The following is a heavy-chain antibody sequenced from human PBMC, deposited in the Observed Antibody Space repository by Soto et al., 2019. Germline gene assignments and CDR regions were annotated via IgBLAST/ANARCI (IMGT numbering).Heavy chain of an antibody. CDR3: ARFYYDSSGYLPSPYYYYYGMDV. V-gene: IGHV3-7*04. CDR2: IKQDGSEK. J-gene: IGHJ6*02. D-gene: IGHD3-22*01. Sequence: EVQVVESGGGLVQPGGSLRLSCAASGFTFSSYWMSWVRQAPGKGLEWVANIKQDGSEKYYVDSVKGRFTISRDNAKNSLYLQMNSLRAEDTAVYYCARFYYDSSGYLPSPYYYYYGMDVWGQGTTVTVSS. CDR1: GFTFSSYW.